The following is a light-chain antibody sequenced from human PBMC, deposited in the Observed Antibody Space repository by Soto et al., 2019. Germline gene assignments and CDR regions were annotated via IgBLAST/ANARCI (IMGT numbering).Light chain of an antibody. J-gene: IGKJ1*01. CDR3: QQFDDWPT. V-gene: IGKV3-15*01. Sequence: ITQYRATLLLSPADTATLSCRASQSVRKNLAWYQQKPGQAPRLLIYGTSNRATGIPDRISGSRSGTEFTLTISSLQSEDFGVYYCQQFDDWPTFGQGTKVDIK. CDR1: QSVRKN. CDR2: GTS.